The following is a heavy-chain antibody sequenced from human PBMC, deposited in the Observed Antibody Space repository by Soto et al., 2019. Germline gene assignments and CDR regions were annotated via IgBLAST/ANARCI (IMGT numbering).Heavy chain of an antibody. D-gene: IGHD5-18*01. CDR2: MNPNSGNT. J-gene: IGHJ6*02. CDR3: ARGRGYSYGYPYYYGMDV. V-gene: IGHV1-8*01. Sequence: QVPLVQSGAELKKPGASVKVSCKASGYTFTSYDINWVRQATGQGLEWMGWMNPNSGNTGYAQKFQGRVTMTRNTSISTAYMELSSLRSEDTAVYYCARGRGYSYGYPYYYGMDVWGQGTTVTVSS. CDR1: GYTFTSYD.